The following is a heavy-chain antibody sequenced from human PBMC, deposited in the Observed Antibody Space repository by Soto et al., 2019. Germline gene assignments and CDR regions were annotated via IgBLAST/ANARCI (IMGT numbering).Heavy chain of an antibody. D-gene: IGHD3-3*01. J-gene: IGHJ4*02. CDR1: VGTFSSYT. V-gene: IGHV1-69*04. CDR2: IIPILGIA. CDR3: ARDYDFWSGYFGY. Sequence: SVKVSCKASVGTFSSYTISWVRQAPGQGLEWMGRIIPILGIANYAQKFQGRVTITADKSTSTAYMELSSLRSEDTAVYYCARDYDFWSGYFGYWGQGTLVTVSS.